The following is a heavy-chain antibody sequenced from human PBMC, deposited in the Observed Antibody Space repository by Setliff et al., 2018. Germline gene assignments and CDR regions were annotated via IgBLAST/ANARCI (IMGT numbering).Heavy chain of an antibody. Sequence: KTSETLSLTCTVSGGSISSSSYYWGWIRQPPGKGLEWIGSIYYSGSTNYNPSLKSRVTISVDTSKKQFSLRLNSVTAADTAVYYCARQGTAIRWFDPWGQGTLVTVSS. CDR3: ARQGTAIRWFDP. D-gene: IGHD3-10*01. J-gene: IGHJ5*02. CDR2: IYYSGST. V-gene: IGHV4-39*07. CDR1: GGSISSSSYY.